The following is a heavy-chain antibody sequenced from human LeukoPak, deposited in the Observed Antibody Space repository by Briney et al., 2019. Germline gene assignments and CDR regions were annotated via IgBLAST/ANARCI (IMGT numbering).Heavy chain of an antibody. J-gene: IGHJ4*02. CDR3: AKDLRAGDY. CDR1: GFTFSSYT. Sequence: TGGSLRLSCAASGFTFSSYTINWVRQAPGKGLEWVSSIISSGSYIYYADSVKGRFTISRDNAKNSLYLQMNSLRTEDTALYYCAKDLRAGDYWGQGTLVTVSS. CDR2: IISSGSYI. V-gene: IGHV3-21*04.